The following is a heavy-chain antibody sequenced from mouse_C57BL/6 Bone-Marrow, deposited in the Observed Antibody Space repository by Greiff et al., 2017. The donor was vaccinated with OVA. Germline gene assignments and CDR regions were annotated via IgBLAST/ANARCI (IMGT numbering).Heavy chain of an antibody. J-gene: IGHJ3*01. CDR2: IYPRSGNT. CDR1: GYTFTSYG. V-gene: IGHV1-81*01. CDR3: ARRHYYGPWFAY. Sequence: VKLVESGAELARPGASVKLSCKASGYTFTSYGISWVKQRTGQGLEWIGEIYPRSGNTYYNEKFKGKATLTADKSSSTAYMELRSLTSEDSAVYFCARRHYYGPWFAYWGQGTLVTVSA. D-gene: IGHD1-1*01.